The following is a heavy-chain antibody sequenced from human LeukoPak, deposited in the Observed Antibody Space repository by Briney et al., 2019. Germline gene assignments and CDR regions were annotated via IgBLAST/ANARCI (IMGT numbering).Heavy chain of an antibody. Sequence: SWVRQPPGKGLEWIGEIYHSGSTHYNPSLTSRLTMSVDKSENQFSLRLTSVTAADTAVYYCASRSSGWYFEFWGRGTLVTVSS. D-gene: IGHD6-19*01. CDR2: IYHSGST. CDR3: ASRSSGWYFEF. V-gene: IGHV4-4*02. J-gene: IGHJ4*02.